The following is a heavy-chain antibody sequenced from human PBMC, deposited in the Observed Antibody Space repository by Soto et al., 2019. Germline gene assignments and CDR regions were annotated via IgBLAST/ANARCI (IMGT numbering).Heavy chain of an antibody. J-gene: IGHJ6*02. Sequence: SGESLKISCKGSGYSFPTYWIAWVRQMPGKGLEWMGIIYPGDSDTIYRPSFQGQVTISADKSINTAYLQWSSLKASDSAMYYCARHSPPSRNDYAMDVWGQGTTVTVSS. CDR3: ARHSPPSRNDYAMDV. V-gene: IGHV5-51*01. CDR1: GYSFPTYW. CDR2: IYPGDSDT.